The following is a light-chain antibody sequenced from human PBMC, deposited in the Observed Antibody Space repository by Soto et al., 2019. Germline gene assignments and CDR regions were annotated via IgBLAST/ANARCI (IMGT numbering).Light chain of an antibody. CDR1: NRDVGSYNY. CDR2: EVS. V-gene: IGLV2-14*01. CDR3: SSSAITSAPIYV. Sequence: QSVLSQPASVSGSPGQSITISCTGTNRDVGSYNYVSWYQHHPGKAPKLMISEVSNRPSGISNRFSGSKSGDTAFLIISGLQAEDEADYSCSSSAITSAPIYVFGTGTKVTVL. J-gene: IGLJ1*01.